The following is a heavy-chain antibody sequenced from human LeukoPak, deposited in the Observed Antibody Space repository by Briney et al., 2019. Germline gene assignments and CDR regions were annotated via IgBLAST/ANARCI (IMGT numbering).Heavy chain of an antibody. CDR1: GFTFSSYA. CDR3: AKEMFTQTMTAPNYFDY. CDR2: ISGSGGST. D-gene: IGHD3-22*01. J-gene: IGHJ4*02. Sequence: PGGSLRLSCAASGFTFSSYAMSWVRQAPGKGLEWVSAISGSGGSTYYADSVKGRFTISRDNSKNTLYLQMNSLRAEDTAVYYCAKEMFTQTMTAPNYFDYWGQGTLVTVSS. V-gene: IGHV3-23*01.